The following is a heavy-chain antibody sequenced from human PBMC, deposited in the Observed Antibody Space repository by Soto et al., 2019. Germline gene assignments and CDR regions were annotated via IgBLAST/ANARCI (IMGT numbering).Heavy chain of an antibody. Sequence: GGSLRLSCAASGFTFSTYGMHWVRQAPGKGLEWVAVIWYDGSKIYYADSVKGRFTISRDNSKSTLYLQMNSLRAEDTAVYYCARPLEQHQLGFGMDVWGQGSPVTVS. CDR1: GFTFSTYG. CDR3: ARPLEQHQLGFGMDV. CDR2: IWYDGSKI. D-gene: IGHD6-13*01. V-gene: IGHV3-33*01. J-gene: IGHJ6*01.